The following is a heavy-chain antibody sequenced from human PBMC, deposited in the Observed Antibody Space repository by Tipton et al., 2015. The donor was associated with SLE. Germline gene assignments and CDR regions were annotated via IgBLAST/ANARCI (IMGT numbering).Heavy chain of an antibody. D-gene: IGHD5-24*01. V-gene: IGHV4-59*08. Sequence: LRLSCTVSGGSISSYYWSWIRQPPGKGLEWIGYIYYSGSTYYNPSLKSRVTISVDTSKNQFSLKLSSVTAADTAVYYCARQRDPQRAFDIWGQGTMVTVSS. CDR3: ARQRDPQRAFDI. J-gene: IGHJ3*02. CDR1: GGSISSYY. CDR2: IYYSGST.